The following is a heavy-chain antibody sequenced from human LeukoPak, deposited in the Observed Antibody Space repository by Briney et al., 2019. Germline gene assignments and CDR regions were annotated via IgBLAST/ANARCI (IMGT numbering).Heavy chain of an antibody. CDR3: ARTGNFDY. D-gene: IGHD6-13*01. Sequence: GESLKISCKGSGYRFTSYWIGWVRQMPAKGLEWMGIIYPGDSDTRYIPSFPRQVTISADKYISTAYLPWTNLCAPVNATDFCARTGNFDYWGEGTLVTVSS. V-gene: IGHV5-51*01. CDR2: IYPGDSDT. J-gene: IGHJ4*02. CDR1: GYRFTSYW.